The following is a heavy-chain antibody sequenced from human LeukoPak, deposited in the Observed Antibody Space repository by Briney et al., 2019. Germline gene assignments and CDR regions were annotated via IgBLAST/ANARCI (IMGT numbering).Heavy chain of an antibody. Sequence: ASVKVSCKTSGYSFTDYYMRWVRQAPGQGLEWMGWINPNSGGTSSAQKFQGRVTMTRDTSITTVYMEVSWLTSDDTAIYYCARADRLDGGPYLIGPWGQGTLVTVSS. CDR1: GYSFTDYY. D-gene: IGHD2-21*01. CDR2: INPNSGGT. CDR3: ARADRLDGGPYLIGP. V-gene: IGHV1-2*02. J-gene: IGHJ5*02.